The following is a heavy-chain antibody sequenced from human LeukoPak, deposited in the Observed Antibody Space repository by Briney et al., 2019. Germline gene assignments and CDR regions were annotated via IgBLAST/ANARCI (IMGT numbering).Heavy chain of an antibody. CDR3: ARSIPYGTTWYGRSDY. Sequence: TGGSLRLSCAASGFPFSSYSMTWVCQAPGKGLEWVANIKPDGTTKFYVDSVKGRFTISRDNALNSLYLQMNSLRAEDTAIYYCARSIPYGTTWYGRSDYWGQGTLVTVSS. CDR2: IKPDGTTK. V-gene: IGHV3-7*03. D-gene: IGHD6-13*01. J-gene: IGHJ4*02. CDR1: GFPFSSYS.